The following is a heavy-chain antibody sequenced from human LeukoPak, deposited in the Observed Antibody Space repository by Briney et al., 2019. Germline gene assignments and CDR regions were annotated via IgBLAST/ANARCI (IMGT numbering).Heavy chain of an antibody. CDR1: GFTFSSYA. J-gene: IGHJ4*02. V-gene: IGHV3-30-3*01. CDR3: ARSGGSSVAARGFFDY. CDR2: ISYDGSNK. D-gene: IGHD6-6*01. Sequence: GGSLRLSCAASGFTFSSYAMHWVRQAPGKGLEWVAVISYDGSNKYYADSVKGRFTISRDNSKNTLYLQMNSLRAEDTAVYHCARSGGSSVAARGFFDYWGQGTLVTVSS.